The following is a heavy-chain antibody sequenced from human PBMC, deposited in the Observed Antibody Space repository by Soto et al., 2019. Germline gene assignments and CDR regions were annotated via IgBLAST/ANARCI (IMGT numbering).Heavy chain of an antibody. CDR1: GGSIGSSNW. CDR3: ARLGGFYQSLDS. J-gene: IGHJ5*01. CDR2: IYHSGST. Sequence: PSETLSLTCAVSGGSIGSSNWWSWVRQPPGKGLEWIGEIYHSGSTNYNPSLKSRVTISVDTSKNQFSLNLTSVTATDTAVYYCARLGGFYQSLDSWGQGTLVTVSS. V-gene: IGHV4-4*02. D-gene: IGHD3-22*01.